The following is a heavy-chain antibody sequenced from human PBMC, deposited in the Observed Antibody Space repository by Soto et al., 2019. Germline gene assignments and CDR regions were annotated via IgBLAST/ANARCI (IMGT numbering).Heavy chain of an antibody. D-gene: IGHD6-19*01. Sequence: TGGSLRLSCAASGFTFSSYWMYWVRQAPGKGLVWVSRINSDGSGTIYADSVKGRFTISRDNAKNTLYLQMNSLRAEDTAVYYCARDGSGSYAMYYWGQGTLVTVSS. J-gene: IGHJ4*02. CDR2: INSDGSGT. V-gene: IGHV3-74*01. CDR3: ARDGSGSYAMYY. CDR1: GFTFSSYW.